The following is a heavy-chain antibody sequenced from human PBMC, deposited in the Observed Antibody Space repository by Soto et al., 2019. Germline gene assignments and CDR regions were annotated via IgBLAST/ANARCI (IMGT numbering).Heavy chain of an antibody. J-gene: IGHJ4*02. CDR1: GYTFTDFA. Sequence: QAQLVQSGAEAKQPGASVRVSCKASGYTFTDFALHWVRQAPGQGLEWMGWINVGNGNTGYSRKFQGRVTNDGDMSATTAYIEVTSLTSEDTAIYYCAREGAHYAPFDLWGQGTLVTVS. D-gene: IGHD3-16*01. CDR2: INVGNGNT. CDR3: AREGAHYAPFDL. V-gene: IGHV1-3*01.